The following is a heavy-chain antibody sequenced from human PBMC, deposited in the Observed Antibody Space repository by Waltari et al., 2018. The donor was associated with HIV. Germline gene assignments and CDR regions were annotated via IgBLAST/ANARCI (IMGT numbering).Heavy chain of an antibody. J-gene: IGHJ6*02. Sequence: QVALVQSGAEVKKPGASVKVSCKASGYTFTDNYIHWVRQAPGHGLEWMGWINLKSGGTKHAQKFQGRVAMARDTSMSTVYMEVSRLTSDDTAVYYCARGGASTTPRDYNYYGLDVWGQGTTVTVSS. CDR2: INLKSGGT. V-gene: IGHV1-2*02. CDR1: GYTFTDNY. D-gene: IGHD2-2*01. CDR3: ARGGASTTPRDYNYYGLDV.